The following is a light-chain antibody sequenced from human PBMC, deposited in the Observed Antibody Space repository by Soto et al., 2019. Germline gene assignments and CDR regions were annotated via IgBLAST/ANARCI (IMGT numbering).Light chain of an antibody. V-gene: IGKV1-39*01. J-gene: IGKJ5*01. CDR3: KQSYSTSLT. CDR1: QNINNY. Sequence: DIQMTQSPSSLSASVGDRVTITCQASQNINNYLNWYQQKPGRAPKLLIYTTSTLQSGVPSRFSGSGSGTDFNLTISRLKPEDFATCYCKQSYSTSLTFGQGTRLEIK. CDR2: TTS.